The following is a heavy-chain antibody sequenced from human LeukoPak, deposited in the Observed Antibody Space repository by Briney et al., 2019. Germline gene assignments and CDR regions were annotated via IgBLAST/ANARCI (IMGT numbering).Heavy chain of an antibody. CDR1: GFSVSDNY. J-gene: IGHJ4*02. V-gene: IGHV3-66*01. D-gene: IGHD2-21*01. CDR3: AREGDGSRYYFDY. CDR2: MYVGGNT. Sequence: PGGSLRLSCAASGFSVSDNYMNWVRQTPGKGLEWVSLMYVGGNTYYSDSVKGRFTISRDNARNSLDLHMSSLGAEDTAVYYCAREGDGSRYYFDYWGQGILVTVSS.